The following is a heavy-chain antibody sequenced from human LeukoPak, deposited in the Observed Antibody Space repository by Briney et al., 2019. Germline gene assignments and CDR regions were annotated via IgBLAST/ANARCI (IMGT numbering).Heavy chain of an antibody. CDR2: VYDIGST. D-gene: IGHD3-10*01. CDR3: ARLQSGSGSYFPPFYYYYYMDV. J-gene: IGHJ6*03. Sequence: SETLSLTCTVSGGSIGSHYWTWIRQTPGKGLEWIGYVYDIGSTKYNPSLKSRVTISVDTSKNQFSLRLSSVTAADTAVYYCARLQSGSGSYFPPFYYYYYMDVWGKGTTVTISS. CDR1: GGSIGSHY. V-gene: IGHV4-59*11.